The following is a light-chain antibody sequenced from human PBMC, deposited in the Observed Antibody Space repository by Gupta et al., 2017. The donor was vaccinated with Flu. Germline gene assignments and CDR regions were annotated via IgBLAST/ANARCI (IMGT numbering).Light chain of an antibody. V-gene: IGKV3-20*01. CDR3: QQYGSSPLFT. CDR1: QSVSSSY. Sequence: EIVLSQSPGTLSLSPGERATLSCRASQSVSSSYLAWYQQKPGQAPRLLIYGASSRATGIPARFSGSGSGTDFTLTISRLEPEDFAVYYYQQYGSSPLFTFGPGTKVDIK. CDR2: GAS. J-gene: IGKJ3*01.